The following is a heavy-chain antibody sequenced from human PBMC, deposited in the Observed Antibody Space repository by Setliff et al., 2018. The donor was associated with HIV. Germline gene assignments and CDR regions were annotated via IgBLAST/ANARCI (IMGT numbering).Heavy chain of an antibody. Sequence: SETLSLTCTVSGGSITSTTYQWAWIRQPPGKGLEWIANIYDSGSTYYNPSLKSRVTISVDTSKNQLSLKLISVTAADTAVYYCARHKTHPFDSWGQGALVTVSS. J-gene: IGHJ4*02. CDR3: ARHKTHPFDS. CDR2: IYDSGST. CDR1: GGSITSTTYQ. V-gene: IGHV4-39*01.